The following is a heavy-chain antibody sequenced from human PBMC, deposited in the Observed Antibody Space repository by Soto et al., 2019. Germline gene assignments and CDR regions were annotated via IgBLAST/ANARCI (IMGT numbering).Heavy chain of an antibody. Sequence: GGSLRLSCAASGFTFSSYSMNWVRQAPGKGLEWVSSISSSSTAIFYGDSVKGRFIISRDNAENSLYLQMNSLRAEDTVVYYCAKETLGYCSSGSCRIDYWGQGTLVTVSS. CDR2: ISSSSTAI. CDR3: AKETLGYCSSGSCRIDY. V-gene: IGHV3-21*01. D-gene: IGHD2-15*01. J-gene: IGHJ4*02. CDR1: GFTFSSYS.